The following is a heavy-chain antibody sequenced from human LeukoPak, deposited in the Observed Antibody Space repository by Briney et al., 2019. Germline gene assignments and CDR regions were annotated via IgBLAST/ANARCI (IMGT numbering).Heavy chain of an antibody. CDR2: ISSSGVGT. J-gene: IGHJ4*02. V-gene: IGHV3-23*01. Sequence: GGSLRLSCAVSAFTFSSYSMSWGRQAQGKGLEWVSAISSSGVGTYYADSVKGRFTISTDNSKNTLYLQMNSLRAEDTAVYYCAKDRGSSGWLYWGQGTLVTVSS. CDR3: AKDRGSSGWLY. D-gene: IGHD6-19*01. CDR1: AFTFSSYS.